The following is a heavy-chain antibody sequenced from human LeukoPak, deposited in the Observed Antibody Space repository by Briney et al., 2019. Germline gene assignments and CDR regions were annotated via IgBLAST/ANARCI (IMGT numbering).Heavy chain of an antibody. Sequence: SQTLSLTCAISGDSVSSNNAVWNWIRQSPSSGLEWLGKTYYRSKWNYDYAVSMKSRITINPDTSTNHYSLQLSSVTPEDTAVYYCARSVNSGCLDCWGQGVLVTVSS. J-gene: IGHJ4*02. CDR1: GDSVSSNNAV. CDR2: TYYRSKWNY. CDR3: ARSVNSGCLDC. D-gene: IGHD3-10*01. V-gene: IGHV6-1*01.